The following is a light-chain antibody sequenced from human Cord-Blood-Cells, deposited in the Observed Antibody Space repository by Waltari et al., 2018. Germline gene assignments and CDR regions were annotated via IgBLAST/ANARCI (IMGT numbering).Light chain of an antibody. CDR2: WAS. Sequence: DIVMTQSPDSLAVSLGERATINCKSSQSVLYSSNNKNYLAWYQQKPGQPPKLLIYWASTRESGVPDRFSGSGSETEFTRTISSLQAEYVAFYYCQQYYSTPYTFGQGTKLEIK. CDR1: QSVLYSSNNKNY. V-gene: IGKV4-1*01. J-gene: IGKJ2*01. CDR3: QQYYSTPYT.